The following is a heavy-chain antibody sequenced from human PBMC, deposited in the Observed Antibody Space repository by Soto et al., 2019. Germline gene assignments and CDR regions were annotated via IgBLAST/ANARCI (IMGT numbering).Heavy chain of an antibody. CDR1: GFTFTSSA. J-gene: IGHJ6*02. CDR3: AAAYGSGSYYYYYYGMDV. V-gene: IGHV1-58*01. CDR2: IVVGSGNT. Sequence: GASVKVSCKASGFTFTSSAVQWVRQARGQRLEWIGWIVVGSGNTNYAQKFQERVTITRDMSTSTAYMELSSLRSEDTAVYYCAAAYGSGSYYYYYYGMDVWGQGTTVTVSS. D-gene: IGHD3-10*01.